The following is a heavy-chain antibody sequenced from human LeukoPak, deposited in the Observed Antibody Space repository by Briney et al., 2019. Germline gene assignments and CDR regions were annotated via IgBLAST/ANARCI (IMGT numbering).Heavy chain of an antibody. CDR2: IKQDGSEK. J-gene: IGHJ4*02. V-gene: IGHV3-7*03. Sequence: GGSLRLSCAASGFTFSSYWMRWVRQAPGKGLEWVANIKQDGSEKNYVDSVKGRFTISRDNAKNSLYLQMNSLRAEDTAVYYCTSGLELDYWGQGTLVTVSS. CDR3: TSGLELDY. CDR1: GFTFSSYW.